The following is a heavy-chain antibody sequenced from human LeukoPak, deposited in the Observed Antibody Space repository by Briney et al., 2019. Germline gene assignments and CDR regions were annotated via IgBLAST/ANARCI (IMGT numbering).Heavy chain of an antibody. CDR3: ARDLSIAAPGTDFDY. CDR1: GFSFSSYG. CDR2: ISLSGSTI. J-gene: IGHJ4*02. V-gene: IGHV3-48*04. Sequence: GGSLRLSCAASGFSFSSYGMNWVRQAPGKGLELVSYISLSGSTIYYADSVKGRFTVSRDNAENTLYLQMNSLRAEDTAVYYCARDLSIAAPGTDFDYWGQGTLVTVSS. D-gene: IGHD6-13*01.